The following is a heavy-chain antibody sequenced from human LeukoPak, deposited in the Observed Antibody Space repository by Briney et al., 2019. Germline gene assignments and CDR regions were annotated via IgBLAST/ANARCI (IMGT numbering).Heavy chain of an antibody. J-gene: IGHJ4*02. D-gene: IGHD5-18*01. CDR2: ISGYNGNT. V-gene: IGHV1-18*01. CDR3: AREGPAGVQLWAYYFDY. Sequence: ASVKVSCKASGYTFTSYSINWVRQAPGQGLEWMGWISGYNGNTNYAQKLQGRGTMTTATSTSTAYMELRSLRSDDTAVDYCAREGPAGVQLWAYYFDYWGQGTLVTVSS. CDR1: GYTFTSYS.